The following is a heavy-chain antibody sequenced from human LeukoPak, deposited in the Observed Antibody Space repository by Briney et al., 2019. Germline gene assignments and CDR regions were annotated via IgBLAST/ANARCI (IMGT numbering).Heavy chain of an antibody. Sequence: GGSLRLSCAASGFTFDDYAMHWVRRAPGKGLEWVSGISWNSGSTGYADSVKGRFTISRDNAKNSLYLQMNSLRAEDTAVYYCAREAAYCSGGSCYELEDYWGQGTLVTVSS. CDR2: ISWNSGST. D-gene: IGHD2-15*01. J-gene: IGHJ4*02. CDR3: AREAAYCSGGSCYELEDY. V-gene: IGHV3-9*01. CDR1: GFTFDDYA.